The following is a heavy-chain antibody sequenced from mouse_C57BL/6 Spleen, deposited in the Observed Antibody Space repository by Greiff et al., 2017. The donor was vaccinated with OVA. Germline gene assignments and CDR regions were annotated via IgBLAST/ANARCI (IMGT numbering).Heavy chain of an antibody. CDR3: AIIYYGNYEGVDY. V-gene: IGHV1-82*01. J-gene: IGHJ2*01. D-gene: IGHD2-1*01. CDR1: GYAFSSSW. Sequence: QVQLQQSGPELVKPGASVKISCKASGYAFSSSWMNWVQQRPGKGLEWIGRIYPGDGDTNYNGKLKGKATLTADKASSKADMQHCSLTSVDSSVYFCAIIYYGNYEGVDYWGKGTTLTVSS. CDR2: IYPGDGDT.